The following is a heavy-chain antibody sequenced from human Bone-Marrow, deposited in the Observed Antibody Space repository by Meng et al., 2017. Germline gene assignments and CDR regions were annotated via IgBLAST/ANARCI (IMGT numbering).Heavy chain of an antibody. CDR3: ARDCPSPFRWFDP. CDR2: IYYSGST. V-gene: IGHV4-39*07. CDR1: GGSISSSSYY. J-gene: IGHJ5*02. Sequence: LRRESGPGLVKPSETLSLTCTASGGSISSSSYYWGWIRQPPGKGLEWIGSIYYSGSTYYNPSLKSRVTISVDTSKNQFSLKLSSVTAADTAVYYCARDCPSPFRWFDPWGQGTLVTASS.